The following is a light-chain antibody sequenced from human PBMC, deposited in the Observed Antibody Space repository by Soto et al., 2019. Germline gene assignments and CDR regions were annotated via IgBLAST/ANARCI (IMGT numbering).Light chain of an antibody. CDR3: QQYVVTPLT. V-gene: IGKV3-20*01. CDR1: QSVSSTY. CDR2: GAS. J-gene: IGKJ4*01. Sequence: EIVLTQSPGTLSLSPGERAILSCRASQSVSSTYLTWYQQKPGQAPRLLIYGASSRATGIPERFSGSGSGTDFTLTISRLEPEDVAVYYCQQYVVTPLTFGGGTKVEIK.